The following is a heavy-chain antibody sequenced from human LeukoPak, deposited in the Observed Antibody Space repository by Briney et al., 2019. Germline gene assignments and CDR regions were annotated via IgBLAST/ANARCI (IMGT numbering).Heavy chain of an antibody. CDR3: ASGRFCNGGSCYDS. Sequence: GESLQISCKGSGYSFSTYWIGWVRQMPGKGLEWMGIILPADSDTRYSPSFQGQVTISADKSISTAYVQWSTLKASDTAIYYCASGRFCNGGSCYDSWGQGTLVSVSS. D-gene: IGHD2-15*01. CDR2: ILPADSDT. V-gene: IGHV5-51*01. CDR1: GYSFSTYW. J-gene: IGHJ5*01.